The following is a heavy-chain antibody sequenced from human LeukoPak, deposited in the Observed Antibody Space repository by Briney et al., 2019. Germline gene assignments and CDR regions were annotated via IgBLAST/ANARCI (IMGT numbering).Heavy chain of an antibody. D-gene: IGHD2-2*01. V-gene: IGHV4-30-4*08. CDR2: IYYSGST. CDR3: ARGVGGYCSSTSCYRAFDI. J-gene: IGHJ3*02. Sequence: SETLSLACTVSGGSISSGDYYWSWIRQPPGKGLEWIGYIYYSGSTYYNPSLKSRVTISVDTSKNQFSLKLSSVTAADTAVYYCARGVGGYCSSTSCYRAFDIWGQGTMVTVSS. CDR1: GGSISSGDYY.